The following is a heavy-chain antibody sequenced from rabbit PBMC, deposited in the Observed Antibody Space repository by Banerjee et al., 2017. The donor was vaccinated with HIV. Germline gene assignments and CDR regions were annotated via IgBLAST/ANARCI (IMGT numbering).Heavy chain of an antibody. D-gene: IGHD7-1*01. Sequence: QSLEESGGDLVKPGASLTLTCTASGFSFSSSYYMCWVRQAPGKGLEWIGCIDSSSITWYASWVNGRFTISSHNAQNTLYLQLNSLTAADTATYFCARDLAAVTGWNFGLWGPGTLVTVS. J-gene: IGHJ4*01. CDR1: GFSFSSSYY. CDR2: IDSSSIT. V-gene: IGHV1S40*01. CDR3: ARDLAAVTGWNFGL.